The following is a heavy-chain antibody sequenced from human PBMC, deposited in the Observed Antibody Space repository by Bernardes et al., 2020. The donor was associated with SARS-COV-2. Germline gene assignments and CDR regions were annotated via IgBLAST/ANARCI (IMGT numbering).Heavy chain of an antibody. CDR2: IFHSGSI. CDR3: AREGYYDSSGYYHHDAFDI. D-gene: IGHD3-22*01. J-gene: IGHJ3*02. Sequence: SETLSLTCTVSGGSVSSYYWSWIWQPPGKGPEWIGYIFHSGSINYNPSLKSRLTISVDTSKNQFSLKLSSATAADTAVYYCAREGYYDSSGYYHHDAFDIWGQGTMVTVSS. CDR1: GGSVSSYY. V-gene: IGHV4-59*02.